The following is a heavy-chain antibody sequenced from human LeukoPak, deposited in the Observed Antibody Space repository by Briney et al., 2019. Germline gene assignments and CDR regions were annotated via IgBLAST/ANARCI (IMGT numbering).Heavy chain of an antibody. V-gene: IGHV4-59*12. CDR2: IYYSGNT. CDR1: GGSISSYY. J-gene: IGHJ4*02. Sequence: PSETLSLTCTVSGGSISSYYWSWIRQPPGKGLEWIGYIYYSGNTNYNPSLKSRVTISVDTSKNQFSLKLSSVTAADTAVYYCATTYYDSSGYYYLGYWGQGTLVTVSS. D-gene: IGHD3-22*01. CDR3: ATTYYDSSGYYYLGY.